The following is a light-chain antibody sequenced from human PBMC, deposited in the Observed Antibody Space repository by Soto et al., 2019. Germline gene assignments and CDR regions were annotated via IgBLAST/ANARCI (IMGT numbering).Light chain of an antibody. V-gene: IGLV2-14*01. CDR1: NRDIGAYNL. Sequence: QSALTQPASVSGSLGQSITISCTGSNRDIGAYNLVSWYQQYPDTAPKLIIYEVSNRPSGVSNRFSGSKSGNTASLTISGLQAEDEADYYCSSYTSSSTRVFGTGTKLTVL. CDR2: EVS. CDR3: SSYTSSSTRV. J-gene: IGLJ1*01.